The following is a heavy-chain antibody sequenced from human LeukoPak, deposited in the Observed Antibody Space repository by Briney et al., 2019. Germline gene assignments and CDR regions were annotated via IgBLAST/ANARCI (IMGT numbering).Heavy chain of an antibody. D-gene: IGHD3-16*01. J-gene: IGHJ4*02. Sequence: GGSLRLSCAASGFTFSSYWMTWVRQAPGKGLEWVANIKQDGGDKYYVDSVKGRFTISRDNAKNSLYLQMNRLRAGDTAVYYCARGRGEDYWGQGPLVTVSS. CDR1: GFTFSSYW. V-gene: IGHV3-7*04. CDR3: ARGRGEDY. CDR2: IKQDGGDK.